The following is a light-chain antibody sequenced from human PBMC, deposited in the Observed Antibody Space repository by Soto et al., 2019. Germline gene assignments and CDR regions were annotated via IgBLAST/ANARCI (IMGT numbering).Light chain of an antibody. J-gene: IGKJ1*01. CDR1: QSISSW. CDR2: KAS. Sequence: DIQMTQSPSTPSASVGDRVTITCRASQSISSWLAWYQQKPGKAPKLLIYKASTLKSGVPSRFSGSGSGTDFTLTISRLEPEDFAVYYCQQYGSSPVTFGQGTKVDI. V-gene: IGKV1-5*03. CDR3: QQYGSSPVT.